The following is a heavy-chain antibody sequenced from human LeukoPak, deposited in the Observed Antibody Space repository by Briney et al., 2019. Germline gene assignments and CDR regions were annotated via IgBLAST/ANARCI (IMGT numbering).Heavy chain of an antibody. D-gene: IGHD1-14*01. CDR3: ARKPGYYYYYMDV. Sequence: SETLSLTCTVSGGYVDSSTNYWGWIRQPPGKGLEWIGSIFHSGTTYYNPSLKSRVAISVDTSKNQFSLKLSSVTAADTAVYYCARKPGYYYYYMDVWGKGTTVTVSS. CDR1: GGYVDSSTNY. CDR2: IFHSGTT. V-gene: IGHV4-39*07. J-gene: IGHJ6*03.